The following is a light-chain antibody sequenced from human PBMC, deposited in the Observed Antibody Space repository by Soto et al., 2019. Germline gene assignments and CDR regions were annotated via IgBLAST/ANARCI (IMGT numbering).Light chain of an antibody. CDR1: SGHSSYA. J-gene: IGLJ2*01. CDR3: QTWGTGIRV. Sequence: QSVLTQSPSASASLGASVTLTCTLSSGHSSYAIEWHQQQPEKGPRYLMKLNSDGSHSKGDGIPDRFSGSSSGAERYLTSSRLQSEDEADYYCQTWGTGIRVFGGGTQLTVL. V-gene: IGLV4-69*01. CDR2: LNSDGSH.